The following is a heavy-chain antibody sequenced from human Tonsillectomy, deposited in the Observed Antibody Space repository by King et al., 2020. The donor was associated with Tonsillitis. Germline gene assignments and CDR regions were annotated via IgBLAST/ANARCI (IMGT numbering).Heavy chain of an antibody. CDR2: IQYSGST. D-gene: IGHD3-9*01. CDR1: GGSISGYY. J-gene: IGHJ6*02. CDR3: ARDRDYYDLLTGYYWNGMDV. Sequence: QLQESGPGLVKPSETLSLTCTVSGGSISGYYWTWIRQPPGKGLEWIGYIQYSGSTDYNPSLKRRVTISLDMSKNQFPLKLSSVSAADTAVYYCARDRDYYDLLTGYYWNGMDVWGQGTTVTVSS. V-gene: IGHV4-59*01.